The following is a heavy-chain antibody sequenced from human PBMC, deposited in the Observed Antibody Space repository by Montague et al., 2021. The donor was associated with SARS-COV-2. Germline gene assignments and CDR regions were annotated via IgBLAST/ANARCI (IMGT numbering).Heavy chain of an antibody. V-gene: IGHV3-21*01. J-gene: IGHJ4*02. CDR1: GFTFSSYS. CDR3: ARDHYDILTGYYY. Sequence: SLRLSFPASGFTFSSYSMNWVRQAPGKGLEWVSSISSSSSYIYYADSVKGRFTISRDNAKNSLYLQMNSLRAEDTAVYYCARDHYDILTGYYYWGQGTLVTVSS. CDR2: ISSSSSYI. D-gene: IGHD3-9*01.